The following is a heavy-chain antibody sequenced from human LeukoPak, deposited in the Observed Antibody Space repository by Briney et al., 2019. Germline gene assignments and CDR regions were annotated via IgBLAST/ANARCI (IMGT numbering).Heavy chain of an antibody. D-gene: IGHD3-10*01. J-gene: IGHJ5*02. Sequence: ASVKVSCKASGYTFTGYYMHWVRQAPGQGLEWMGWINPNSGGTNYAQKFQGRVTMTRDTSISTAYMELSRLRSDNTAVYYCARIGEFGELYLTTPFDPWGQGTLVTVSS. CDR3: ARIGEFGELYLTTPFDP. CDR1: GYTFTGYY. CDR2: INPNSGGT. V-gene: IGHV1-2*02.